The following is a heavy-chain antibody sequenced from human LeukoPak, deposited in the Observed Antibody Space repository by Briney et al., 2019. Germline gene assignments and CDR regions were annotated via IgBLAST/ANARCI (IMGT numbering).Heavy chain of an antibody. D-gene: IGHD6-19*01. Sequence: GESLKISCKGSGYTFSSYWIGWVRPMPGKGLEWMGIIYPGDSDTRYSPSFQGQVTISADNFISTAYLQWSSLKASDTAMYYCARPPFSSSGWYDAFDIWGQGTMVTVSS. CDR3: ARPPFSSSGWYDAFDI. V-gene: IGHV5-51*01. J-gene: IGHJ3*02. CDR1: GYTFSSYW. CDR2: IYPGDSDT.